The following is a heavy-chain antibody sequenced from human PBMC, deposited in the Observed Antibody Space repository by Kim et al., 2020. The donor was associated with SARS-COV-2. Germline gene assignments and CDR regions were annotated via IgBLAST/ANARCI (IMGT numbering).Heavy chain of an antibody. D-gene: IGHD3-10*01. CDR1: GFTFSNYW. CDR2: IKQDGIGA. V-gene: IGHV3-7*01. J-gene: IGHJ5*02. Sequence: GGSLRLSCAASGFTFSNYWMTWVRQAPGKGLEWVANIKQDGIGAYYVDSVKGRFTISRDNAKNSLYLQMNSLRAEDTAVYYCARDGSGSYTDWFDPWGQGTLVIVSS. CDR3: ARDGSGSYTDWFDP.